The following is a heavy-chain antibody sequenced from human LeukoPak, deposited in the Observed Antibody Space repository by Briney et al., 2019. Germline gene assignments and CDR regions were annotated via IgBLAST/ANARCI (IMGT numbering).Heavy chain of an antibody. CDR3: ARGLTPDY. CDR2: ISSNGGST. CDR1: GFTFSSYA. V-gene: IGHV3-64*02. J-gene: IGHJ4*02. Sequence: GGSLRLSCAASGFTFSSYAMHWARQAPGKGLVYVSAISSNGGSTYYADSVKGRFTISRDNSKNTLYLQMGSLRAEDMAVYYCARGLTPDYWGQGTLVTVSS.